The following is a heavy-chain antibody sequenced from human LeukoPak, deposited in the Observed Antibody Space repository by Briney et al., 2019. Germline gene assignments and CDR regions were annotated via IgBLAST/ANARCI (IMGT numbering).Heavy chain of an antibody. CDR2: IIPIFGTA. Sequence: SVKVSCKASGGTFSSYAISWVRRAPGQGLEWMGGIIPIFGTANYAQKFQGRVTITADESTSTAYMELSSLRSEDTAVYYCAREGSYGSGSYFSYNWFDPWGQGTLVTVSS. V-gene: IGHV1-69*01. D-gene: IGHD3-10*01. J-gene: IGHJ5*02. CDR3: AREGSYGSGSYFSYNWFDP. CDR1: GGTFSSYA.